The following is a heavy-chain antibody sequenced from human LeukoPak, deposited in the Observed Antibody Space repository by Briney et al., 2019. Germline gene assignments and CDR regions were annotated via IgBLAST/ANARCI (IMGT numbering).Heavy chain of an antibody. CDR1: GGSFSGYY. CDR2: INHSGST. CDR3: ARGRRVKGYCSSTSCYAGNWFDP. V-gene: IGHV4-34*01. D-gene: IGHD2-2*01. Sequence: SQTLSLTCAVYGGSFSGYYWSGIRQPPGKGLEWIGEINHSGSTNYNPSLKSRVTISVDTSKNQFSLKLSSVTAADTAVYYCARGRRVKGYCSSTSCYAGNWFDPWGQGTLVTVSS. J-gene: IGHJ5*02.